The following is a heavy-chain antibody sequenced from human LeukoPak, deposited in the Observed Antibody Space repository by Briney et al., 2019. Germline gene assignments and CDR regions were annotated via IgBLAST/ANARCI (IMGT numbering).Heavy chain of an antibody. Sequence: SETLSLTCTVSGGSISGSTYYWGWIRQPPGKGLEWIGEINHSGSTNYNPSLKSRVTISVDTSKNQFSLKLSSVTATDTAVYYCARGEKVDYFDYWGQGTLVTVSS. CDR3: ARGEKVDYFDY. V-gene: IGHV4-39*01. J-gene: IGHJ4*02. CDR2: INHSGST. D-gene: IGHD3-16*01. CDR1: GGSISGSTYY.